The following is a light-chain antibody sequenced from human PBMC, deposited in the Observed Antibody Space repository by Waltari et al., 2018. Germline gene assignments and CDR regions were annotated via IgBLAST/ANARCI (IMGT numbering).Light chain of an antibody. CDR3: AAWDDSLSGHVV. J-gene: IGLJ2*01. V-gene: IGLV1-47*02. Sequence: QSLLTQPPSASGTPGQRVTITCSGSSSTLGSHSVYWYQHLPGTAPNLLIYTDNQRPSGVPDRCSGSKSGTSASLAISGLRSEDEGDYYCAAWDDSLSGHVVFGGGTKLTVL. CDR2: TDN. CDR1: SSTLGSHS.